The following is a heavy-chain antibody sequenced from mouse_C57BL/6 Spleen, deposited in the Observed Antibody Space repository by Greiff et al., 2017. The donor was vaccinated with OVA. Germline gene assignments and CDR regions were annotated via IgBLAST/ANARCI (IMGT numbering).Heavy chain of an antibody. CDR3: AREEIITTVLDY. CDR1: GFTFSDYG. V-gene: IGHV5-17*01. D-gene: IGHD1-1*01. Sequence: EVKLVESGGGLVKPGGSLKLSCAASGFTFSDYGMHWVRQAPEKGLEWVAYISSGSSTIYYADTVQGRFTISRDNAKNTLFLQMTSLRSEDTAMYYCAREEIITTVLDYWGQGTTLTVSS. J-gene: IGHJ2*01. CDR2: ISSGSSTI.